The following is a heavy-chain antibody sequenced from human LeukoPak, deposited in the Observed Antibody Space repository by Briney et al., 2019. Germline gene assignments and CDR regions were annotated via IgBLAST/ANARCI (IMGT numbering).Heavy chain of an antibody. CDR3: ATRPIVGAPY. V-gene: IGHV3-23*01. Sequence: GGSLRLFCAASGFTFSSYAMNWARQAPGKGLEWISGISGSGGVTYYADSVKGRFTISRDNSKNTLFVQMNSLRAEDTAVYYCATRPIVGAPYWGQGTLVTVSS. CDR1: GFTFSSYA. J-gene: IGHJ4*02. D-gene: IGHD1-26*01. CDR2: ISGSGGVT.